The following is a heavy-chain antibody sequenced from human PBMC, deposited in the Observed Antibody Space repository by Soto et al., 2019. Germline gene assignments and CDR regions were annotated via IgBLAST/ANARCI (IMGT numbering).Heavy chain of an antibody. V-gene: IGHV3-23*01. J-gene: IGHJ4*02. CDR2: ISETGSNT. CDR1: GLTFNTFA. Sequence: VGSLRLSCAASGLTFNTFAMSWVRQAPGKGLDWVSTISETGSNTYYADSVKGRFTISRDNSKNTLYLQVNSLRAEDTAVYYCAKSRSSWYASYFDYWGQGTLVTVSS. CDR3: AKSRSSWYASYFDY. D-gene: IGHD6-13*01.